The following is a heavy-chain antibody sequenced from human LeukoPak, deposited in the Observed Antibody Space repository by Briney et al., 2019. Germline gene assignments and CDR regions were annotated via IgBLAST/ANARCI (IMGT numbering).Heavy chain of an antibody. V-gene: IGHV3-7*01. CDR2: IKQDGSEK. D-gene: IGHD2-8*02. CDR1: GLTFSRYW. Sequence: GGSLRLSCAASGLTFSRYWMTWFRQAPGKGLEWVANIKQDGSEKYYVDSVKGRFTISRDNADRSLYLQMTSLRVEDTAVYFCASRYCTGVNCFAASYMCMDVWGKGTTVTVSS. CDR3: ASRYCTGVNCFAASYMCMDV. J-gene: IGHJ6*03.